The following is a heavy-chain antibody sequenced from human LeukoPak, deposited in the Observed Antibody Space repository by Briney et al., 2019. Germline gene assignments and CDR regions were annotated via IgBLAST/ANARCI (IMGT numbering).Heavy chain of an antibody. V-gene: IGHV3-66*01. CDR3: VAYYDILTGYKY. Sequence: GGYLGLSCAVSGFTVSTYYMSWVRQVPGKGLEWVSVIYSGGSTYYADSVKGRFTISRDNSKNTLYLQMNSLRAEDTAVYYCVAYYDILTGYKYWGQGTLVTVSS. CDR1: GFTVSTYY. J-gene: IGHJ4*02. CDR2: IYSGGST. D-gene: IGHD3-9*01.